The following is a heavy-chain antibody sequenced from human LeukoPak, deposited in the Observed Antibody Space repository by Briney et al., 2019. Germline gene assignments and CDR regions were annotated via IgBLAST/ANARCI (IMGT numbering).Heavy chain of an antibody. CDR2: ISSSGSSGSTI. Sequence: GGSLRLSCAASGFTFSSYEMNWVRQAPGKGLEWVSYISSSGSSGSTIYYADSVKGRFTISRDNTKNLLYLQMNSLRAEDTAVYYCAREAVELGDAFDIWGQGTMVTVSS. V-gene: IGHV3-48*03. D-gene: IGHD1-7*01. CDR3: AREAVELGDAFDI. J-gene: IGHJ3*02. CDR1: GFTFSSYE.